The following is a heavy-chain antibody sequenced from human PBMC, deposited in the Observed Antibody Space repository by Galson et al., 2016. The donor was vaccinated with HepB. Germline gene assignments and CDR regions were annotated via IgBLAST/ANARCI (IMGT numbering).Heavy chain of an antibody. V-gene: IGHV1-69*13. J-gene: IGHJ3*02. CDR1: GGTFSIYG. D-gene: IGHD3-22*01. CDR2: IIPIFGEA. CDR3: AAATPESQYHDTTGYPGGACDI. Sequence: SVKVSCKASGGTFSIYGINWVRQAPGQGLEWMGGIIPIFGEATYAQRFQGRVTVTADGSTSTAYMELSSLRSDDTAVYYCAAATPESQYHDTTGYPGGACDIWGQGTMLFVSS.